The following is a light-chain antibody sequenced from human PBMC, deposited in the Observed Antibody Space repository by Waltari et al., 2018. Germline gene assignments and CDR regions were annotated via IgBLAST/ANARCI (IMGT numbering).Light chain of an antibody. CDR1: QSISSY. CDR3: QQHDNLPLT. J-gene: IGKJ3*01. V-gene: IGKV1-33*01. CDR2: AAS. Sequence: DIQMTQSPSSLSASVGDRVTITCRASQSISSYLNWYQQKPGKAPKPLFYAASNLETGVPTRFSGSGSGTDFTVTISSLQPEDIATYYCQQHDNLPLTFGPGTKVEIK.